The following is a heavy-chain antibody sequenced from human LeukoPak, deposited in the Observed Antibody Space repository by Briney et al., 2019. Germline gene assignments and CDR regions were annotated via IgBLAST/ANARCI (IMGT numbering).Heavy chain of an antibody. CDR2: IIPILGIA. J-gene: IGHJ6*02. CDR3: AREEQLDYYYGMDV. D-gene: IGHD6-13*01. CDR1: GGTFSSYA. Sequence: SVKVSCKASGGTFSSYAISWVRQAPGQGLEWMGRIIPILGIANYAQKFQGRVTITADKSTSTAYVELSSLRSEDTAVYYCAREEQLDYYYGMDVWGQGTTVTVSS. V-gene: IGHV1-69*04.